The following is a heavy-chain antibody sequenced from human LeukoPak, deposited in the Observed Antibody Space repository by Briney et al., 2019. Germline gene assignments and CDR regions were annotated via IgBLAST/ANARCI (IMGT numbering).Heavy chain of an antibody. CDR1: GGSISSNNY. J-gene: IGHJ1*01. D-gene: IGHD4-17*01. CDR2: INDTGYA. V-gene: IGHV4-31*03. Sequence: SETLSLICIVSGGSISSNNYWHWVRQLPGKGLEWLGYINDTGYAYYNPSLRSRLTISVDTSQNHFSLKLTSVTAADKAVYDCARDSDYAERNFQHWGQGILVTVSS. CDR3: ARDSDYAERNFQH.